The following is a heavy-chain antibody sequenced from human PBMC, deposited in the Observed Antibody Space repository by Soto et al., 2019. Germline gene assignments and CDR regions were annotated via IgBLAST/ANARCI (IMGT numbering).Heavy chain of an antibody. CDR2: INHSGST. CDR1: GGSFSGYY. Sequence: SETLSLTCAVYGGSFSGYYWSWIRQPPGKGLEWIGEINHSGSTNYNPSLKSRVTISVDTSKNQFSLKLSSVTAADTAVYYCARSESGWYTFNQYFQHWGQGTLVTVSS. V-gene: IGHV4-34*01. J-gene: IGHJ1*01. CDR3: ARSESGWYTFNQYFQH. D-gene: IGHD6-19*01.